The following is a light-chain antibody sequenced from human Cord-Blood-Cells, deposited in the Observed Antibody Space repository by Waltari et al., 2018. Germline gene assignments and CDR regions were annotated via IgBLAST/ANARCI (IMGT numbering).Light chain of an antibody. CDR3: QQYYSTPLT. V-gene: IGKV4-1*01. CDR1: QSVLYSSNTKNY. Sequence: DIVMNQSPDSLAVSLGERATINCKSSQSVLYSSNTKNYLAWYQQKPGQPPKLLIYWASTRESGVPDRFSGSGSGTDFTLTISSLQAEYVAVYYCQQYYSTPLTFGGGTKVEIK. CDR2: WAS. J-gene: IGKJ4*01.